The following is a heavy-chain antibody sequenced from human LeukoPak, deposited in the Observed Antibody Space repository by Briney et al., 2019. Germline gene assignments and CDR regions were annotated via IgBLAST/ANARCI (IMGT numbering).Heavy chain of an antibody. CDR3: AKRSTGYYFDS. CDR2: FSGNDGYT. V-gene: IGHV3-23*01. J-gene: IGHJ4*02. D-gene: IGHD2-2*01. Sequence: GGSLRLSCAASGFTFSSYGMTWVRQAPGKGLEWLSTFSGNDGYTYYADSVRGRFTISRDNSKNTVYLQMNSLRAEDTADYYCAKRSTGYYFDSWGQGTLVTVSS. CDR1: GFTFSSYG.